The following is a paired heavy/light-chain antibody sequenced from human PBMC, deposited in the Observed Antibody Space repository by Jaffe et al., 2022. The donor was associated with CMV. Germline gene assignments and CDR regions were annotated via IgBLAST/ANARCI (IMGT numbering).Heavy chain of an antibody. Sequence: EVQLVESGGGFVQPGRSLRLSCAASGFSFDDYAMHWVRQAPGKGLEWVSGISWNSGNIGYGDSVKGRFTISRDNAKNSLYLQMNSLRAEDTAFYYCVKDEDSTGWYGPAKWGQGTLVTVSS. J-gene: IGHJ4*02. V-gene: IGHV3-9*01. D-gene: IGHD6-19*01. CDR2: ISWNSGNI. CDR3: VKDEDSTGWYGPAK. CDR1: GFSFDDYA.
Light chain of an antibody. Sequence: DIVMTQSPLSLPVTPGEPASISCRSSQSLLHSNGYNFLAWYLQKPGQSPQLLIYLGSDRASGVPDRFSGSGSGTDFTLKISRVEAEDVGVYYCMQALQTPITFGQGTRLEIK. CDR3: MQALQTPIT. V-gene: IGKV2-28*01. J-gene: IGKJ5*01. CDR2: LGS. CDR1: QSLLHSNGYNF.